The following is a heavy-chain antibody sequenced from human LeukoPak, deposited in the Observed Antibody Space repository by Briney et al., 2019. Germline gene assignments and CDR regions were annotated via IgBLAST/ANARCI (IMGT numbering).Heavy chain of an antibody. D-gene: IGHD2-2*01. J-gene: IGHJ6*03. CDR3: ARGVLGYCSSTSCYVDPYYYYYYMDV. CDR2: ISAYNGNT. CDR1: GYTFTSYG. Sequence: GASVKGSCKASGYTFTSYGISWVRQAPGQGLEWMGWISAYNGNTNYAQKLQGRVTMTTDTSTSTAYMELRSLRSDDTAVYYCARGVLGYCSSTSCYVDPYYYYYYMDVWGKGTTVTVSS. V-gene: IGHV1-18*01.